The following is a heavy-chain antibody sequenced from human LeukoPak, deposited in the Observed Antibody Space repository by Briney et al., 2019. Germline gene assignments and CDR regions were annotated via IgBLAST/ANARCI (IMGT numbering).Heavy chain of an antibody. CDR3: ARGSSTVYGYMDV. J-gene: IGHJ6*04. D-gene: IGHD2/OR15-2a*01. V-gene: IGHV1-18*01. CDR1: GYTFTNYG. CDR2: IRANNGNT. Sequence: GASVKVSCKASGYTFTNYGISWVRQAPGQGLEWMGWIRANNGNTDYAQKLQGRVTMTTDTSTSTAYMELRSPTSDDTAVYYCARGSSTVYGYMDVWGKGTTVTVSS.